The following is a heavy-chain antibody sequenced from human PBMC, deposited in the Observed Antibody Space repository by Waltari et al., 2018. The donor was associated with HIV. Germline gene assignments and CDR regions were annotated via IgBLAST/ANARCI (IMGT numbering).Heavy chain of an antibody. V-gene: IGHV4-30-4*01. CDR3: ARERDPLYYDSSGYSGGY. D-gene: IGHD3-22*01. J-gene: IGHJ4*02. Sequence: VQLQESGPGLVKPSQTLSLTCTVSGGSISSGDYYWSWIRQPPGKGLEWIGYIYYSGSTYYNPSLKSRVTISVDTPRNQFSRKLSSVTAADTAVYYWARERDPLYYDSSGYSGGYWGQGTLVTVSS. CDR1: GGSISSGDYY. CDR2: IYYSGST.